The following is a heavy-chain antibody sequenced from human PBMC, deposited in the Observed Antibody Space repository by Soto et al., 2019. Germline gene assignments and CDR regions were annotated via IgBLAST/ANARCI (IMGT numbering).Heavy chain of an antibody. CDR3: ARESRFLEWLSLNWIDS. V-gene: IGHV3-48*02. Sequence: PGGSLRLSCAASGFTFSSYSMNWVRQAPGKGLEWVSYISSSSSTIYYADSVKGRFTISRDNAKNSLYLQMNSLRDEDTAVYYCARESRFLEWLSLNWIDSWGPGTRVTVSS. D-gene: IGHD3-3*01. J-gene: IGHJ5*01. CDR2: ISSSSSTI. CDR1: GFTFSSYS.